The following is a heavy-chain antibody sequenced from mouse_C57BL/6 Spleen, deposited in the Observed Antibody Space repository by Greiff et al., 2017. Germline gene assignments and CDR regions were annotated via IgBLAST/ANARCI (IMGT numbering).Heavy chain of an antibody. CDR3: ARDGWLPHYYAMDY. V-gene: IGHV5-17*01. D-gene: IGHD2-3*01. CDR2: ISSGSSTI. Sequence: EVKLMESGGGLVKPGGSLKLSCAASGFTFSDYGMHWVRQAPEKGLEWVAYISSGSSTIYYADTVKGRFTISRDNAKNTLFLQMTSLRSEDTAMYYCARDGWLPHYYAMDYGGQGTSVTVSS. CDR1: GFTFSDYG. J-gene: IGHJ4*01.